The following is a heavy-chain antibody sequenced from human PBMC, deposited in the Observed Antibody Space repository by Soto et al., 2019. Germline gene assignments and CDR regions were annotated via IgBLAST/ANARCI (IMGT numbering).Heavy chain of an antibody. D-gene: IGHD3-16*02. Sequence: SETLSLTCTVSGGSISSYYWSWIRQPPGKGLEWIGYIYYSGSTNYNPSLKSRVTISVDTSKNQFSLKLSSVTAADTAVYYCARHLNYDYIWGSYRQYYYYYMDVWGKGTTVTVSS. J-gene: IGHJ6*03. CDR1: GGSISSYY. V-gene: IGHV4-59*08. CDR3: ARHLNYDYIWGSYRQYYYYYMDV. CDR2: IYYSGST.